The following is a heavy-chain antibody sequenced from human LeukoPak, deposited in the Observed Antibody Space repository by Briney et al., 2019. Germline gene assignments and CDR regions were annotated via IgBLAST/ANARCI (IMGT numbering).Heavy chain of an antibody. J-gene: IGHJ4*02. CDR1: GFTVSSTY. CDR3: AREEWRGSGSYYRGY. CDR2: IYSGGST. V-gene: IGHV3-66*01. Sequence: PGGSLRLSCAASGFTVSSTYMNWVRQAPGKGLEWVSVIYSGGSTYYADSVKGRFTISRDNSKNTLYLQMNRLRAEDTAVYYCAREEWRGSGSYYRGYWGQGTLVTVSS. D-gene: IGHD3-10*01.